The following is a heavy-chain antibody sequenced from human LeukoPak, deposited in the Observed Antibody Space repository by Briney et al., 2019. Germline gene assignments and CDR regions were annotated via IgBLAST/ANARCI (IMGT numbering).Heavy chain of an antibody. CDR1: GFTFSSYA. J-gene: IGHJ5*02. CDR3: AKDEDYMVSYNWFDP. CDR2: ISGSGGST. D-gene: IGHD4-11*01. Sequence: GKSLRLSCAASGFTFSSYAMHWVRQAPGKGLEWVSAISGSGGSTYYADSVKGRFTISRDNSKNTLYLQMNSLRAEDTAVYYCAKDEDYMVSYNWFDPWGQGTLVTVSS. V-gene: IGHV3-23*01.